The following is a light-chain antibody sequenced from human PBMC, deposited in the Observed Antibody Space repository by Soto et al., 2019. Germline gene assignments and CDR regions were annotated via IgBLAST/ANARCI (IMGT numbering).Light chain of an antibody. CDR1: QSVSNNH. CDR3: EQYGSSPYT. V-gene: IGKV3-20*01. CDR2: GAS. J-gene: IGKJ2*01. Sequence: EIVLTQSPGSLSLSPRERATLSCRASQSVSNNHLAWYQQKPGQAPRLLIYGASRRATGIPDRFSGSGSGTEFTLTISRREPEDFAVYYCEQYGSSPYTFGLGTKVDTK.